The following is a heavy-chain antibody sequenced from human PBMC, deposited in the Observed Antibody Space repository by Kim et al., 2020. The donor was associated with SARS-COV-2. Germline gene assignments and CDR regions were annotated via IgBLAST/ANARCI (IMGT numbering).Heavy chain of an antibody. CDR1: GYSFTSYW. J-gene: IGHJ6*02. CDR3: ARHRGLGEWPDYYYYYGMDV. V-gene: IGHV5-51*01. CDR2: IYPGDSDT. D-gene: IGHD3-10*01. Sequence: GESLKISCKGSGYSFTSYWIGWVRQMPGKGLEWMGIIYPGDSDTRYSPSFQGQVTISADKSISTAYLQWSSLKASDTAMYYCARHRGLGEWPDYYYYYGMDVWGQGTTVTISS.